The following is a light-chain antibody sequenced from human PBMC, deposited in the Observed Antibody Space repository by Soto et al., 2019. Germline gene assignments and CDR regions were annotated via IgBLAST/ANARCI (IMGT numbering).Light chain of an antibody. CDR3: QYYNDYCWT. V-gene: IGKV1-5*03. CDR2: ETS. Sequence: DIQLTQSPSTLPASVGDRVTITCRASQTISSWLAWYQQKPGKAPNLLIYETSNLESGVPSRFSGSGSGTEFTLTISSLQPDDFATDYCQYYNDYCWTFGQGTKVEIK. CDR1: QTISSW. J-gene: IGKJ1*01.